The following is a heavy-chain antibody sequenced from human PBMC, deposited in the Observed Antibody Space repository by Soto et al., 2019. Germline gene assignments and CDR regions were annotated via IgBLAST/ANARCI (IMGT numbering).Heavy chain of an antibody. CDR3: ATVCWCGFDI. D-gene: IGHD2-8*02. Sequence: ASVKVSCKVSGYTLTELSMHWVRQAPGKGLEWMGGFDPEDGGTIYAQKFQGRVTMTEDTSTDAAYMELSSLRSEDTAVYYCATVCWCGFDIWGQGTRDTVSS. V-gene: IGHV1-24*01. CDR1: GYTLTELS. CDR2: FDPEDGGT. J-gene: IGHJ3*02.